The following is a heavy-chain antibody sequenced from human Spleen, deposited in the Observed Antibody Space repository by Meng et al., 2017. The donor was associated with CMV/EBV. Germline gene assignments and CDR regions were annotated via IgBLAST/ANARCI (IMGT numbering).Heavy chain of an antibody. J-gene: IGHJ4*02. CDR3: GRDYYDNRFRGGFIDS. Sequence: GESLKISCVGSGFTFRSHPMSWVRQAPGKGLEWVSVISGNGYVRLYADSVEGRFTISRDDFRNTLYLQMDSLRAEDTAVYYCGRDYYDNRFRGGFIDSWGQGTLVTVSS. CDR1: GFTFRSHP. CDR2: ISGNGYVR. V-gene: IGHV3-23*01. D-gene: IGHD3-22*01.